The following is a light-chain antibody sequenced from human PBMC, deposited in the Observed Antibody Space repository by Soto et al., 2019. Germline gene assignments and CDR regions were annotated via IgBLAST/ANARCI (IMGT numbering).Light chain of an antibody. CDR3: QQSYSNRT. J-gene: IGKJ1*01. CDR1: QSISSY. V-gene: IGKV1-39*01. Sequence: DTQMTQSPSSMSTSVGDRVTSTCRASQSISSYLNWYQQKPGKAPKLLIYAASSFQSGVPSRFSGSGSGTDFTLTISSLQPEEFATDYCQQSYSNRTVGPGTTVAIK. CDR2: AAS.